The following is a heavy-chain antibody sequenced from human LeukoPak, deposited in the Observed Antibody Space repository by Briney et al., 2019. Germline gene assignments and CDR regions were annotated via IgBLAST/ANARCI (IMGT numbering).Heavy chain of an antibody. Sequence: PSETLSLTCTVSGGSISRSSYYWSWIRQPPGKGLEWIGYVYYSGSTNYNASLKSRVTISIDTSKNHFSLKLTSVTAADTAVYYCARVTNSMIRGVLLFDNWGQGTLVTVSS. CDR1: GGSISRSSYY. CDR2: VYYSGST. D-gene: IGHD3-10*01. CDR3: ARVTNSMIRGVLLFDN. V-gene: IGHV4-61*03. J-gene: IGHJ4*02.